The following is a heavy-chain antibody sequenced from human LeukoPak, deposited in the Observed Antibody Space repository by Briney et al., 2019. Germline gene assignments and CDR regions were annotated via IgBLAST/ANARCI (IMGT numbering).Heavy chain of an antibody. J-gene: IGHJ5*02. CDR3: ARVTGDYYDSSGYYFNWFDP. CDR1: GGSFSGYY. CDR2: INHSGST. V-gene: IGHV4-34*01. Sequence: SETLSLTCAVYGGSFSGYYWSWIRQPPGKGLEWIGEINHSGSTNYNPSLKSRVTISVDTSKNQFSLKLGSVTAADTAVYYCARVTGDYYDSSGYYFNWFDPWGQGTLVTVSS. D-gene: IGHD3-22*01.